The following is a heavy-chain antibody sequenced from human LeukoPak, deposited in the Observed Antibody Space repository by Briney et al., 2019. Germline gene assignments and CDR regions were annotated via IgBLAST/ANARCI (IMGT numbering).Heavy chain of an antibody. J-gene: IGHJ3*02. V-gene: IGHV4-61*02. Sequence: SETLSLTCTVSGGSISSGSYYWSWIRQPAGKGLEWIGRIYTSGSTNYNPSLKSRVTISVDTSKNQFSLKLSSVTAADTAVYYCARVPYYYDSSGYTASDIWGQGTMVTVSS. CDR1: GGSISSGSYY. CDR3: ARVPYYYDSSGYTASDI. D-gene: IGHD3-22*01. CDR2: IYTSGST.